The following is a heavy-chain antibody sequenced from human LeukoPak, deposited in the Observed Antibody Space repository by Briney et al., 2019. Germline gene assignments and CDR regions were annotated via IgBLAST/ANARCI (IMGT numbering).Heavy chain of an antibody. Sequence: GGSLRPPCAASGFTFSSYGMHWVRQAPGKGLEWVAVIWYDGTNEYYADSEKGRFTISRDNSRNTLYLQMSRLRAEDTALYYCVRDLDHNDFWSGYWPDAFDSWGQGTMVFVSS. CDR3: VRDLDHNDFWSGYWPDAFDS. J-gene: IGHJ3*02. CDR1: GFTFSSYG. V-gene: IGHV3-33*01. D-gene: IGHD3-3*01. CDR2: IWYDGTNE.